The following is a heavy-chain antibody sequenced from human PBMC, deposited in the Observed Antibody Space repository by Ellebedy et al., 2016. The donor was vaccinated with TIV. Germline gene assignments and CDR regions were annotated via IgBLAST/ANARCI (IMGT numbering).Heavy chain of an antibody. CDR2: IYPNSGDT. CDR1: GYTFTDYY. CDR3: ASVTFSSLSPFDN. J-gene: IGHJ4*02. D-gene: IGHD6-13*01. V-gene: IGHV1-2*02. Sequence: AASVKVSCKTSGYTFTDYYMHWMRQAPGQGLEWMGWIYPNSGDTKSAQKFQGRVTMTRDTSITTAYMELNRLTSDDTATYYCASVTFSSLSPFDNWGQGTLVTVSS.